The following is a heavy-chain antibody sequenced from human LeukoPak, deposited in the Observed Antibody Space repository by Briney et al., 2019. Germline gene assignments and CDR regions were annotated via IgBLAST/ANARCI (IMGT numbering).Heavy chain of an antibody. CDR3: ARLPDYGDFYYYYYYMDV. J-gene: IGHJ6*03. CDR2: IFYSGST. Sequence: SQSLSLTCPVSAASITSSSYYWARILHPPGKGLDWIGSIFYSGSTYYNPSVKSRVTISVDTSKNQFSLKLSSVTAADTAVYYCARLPDYGDFYYYYYYMDVWGKGTTVTVSS. CDR1: AASITSSSYY. D-gene: IGHD4-17*01. V-gene: IGHV4-39*01.